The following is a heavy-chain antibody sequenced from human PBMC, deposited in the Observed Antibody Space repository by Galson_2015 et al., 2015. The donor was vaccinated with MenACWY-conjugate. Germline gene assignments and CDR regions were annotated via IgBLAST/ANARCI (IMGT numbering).Heavy chain of an antibody. V-gene: IGHV3-74*01. CDR1: GFTFSRYW. CDR2: IRGDGSAI. Sequence: SLRLSCAASGFTFSRYWMHWVRQVPGKGLVWVSRIRGDGSAITYADSVKGRFIIPRDNAKNTMFLQMNSLRVEDTGVYYCTRVQEGTSGSFDIWGLGTLVTVSS. CDR3: TRVQEGTSGSFDI. J-gene: IGHJ3*02. D-gene: IGHD2-15*01.